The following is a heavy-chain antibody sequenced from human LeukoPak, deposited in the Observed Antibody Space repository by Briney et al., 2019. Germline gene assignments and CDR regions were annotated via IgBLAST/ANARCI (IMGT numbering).Heavy chain of an antibody. CDR2: INPNSGGT. CDR3: ARDAETAMVTFGCGAFDI. CDR1: GYTFTGYY. V-gene: IGHV1-2*02. Sequence: ASVKVSCKASGYTFTGYYMHWVRQAPGQGLEWMGWINPNSGGTNYAQKFQGRVTMTRDTSISTAYMELSRLRSDDTAVYYCARDAETAMVTFGCGAFDIWGQGTTVTVSS. D-gene: IGHD5-18*01. J-gene: IGHJ3*02.